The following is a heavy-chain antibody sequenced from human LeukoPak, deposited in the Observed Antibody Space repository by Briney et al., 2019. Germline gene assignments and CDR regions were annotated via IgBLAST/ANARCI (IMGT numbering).Heavy chain of an antibody. CDR2: IWYDGSNK. CDR1: GFTFSSYG. V-gene: IGHV3-33*01. Sequence: PGGSLRLSCAASGFTFSSYGMHWVRQAPGEGLEWVAVIWYDGSNKYYADSVKGRFTVSRDNSKNTMDLQMNSLRAEDTAVYYCAREQYGSDDALDIWGQGTMVTVSS. J-gene: IGHJ3*02. D-gene: IGHD4-17*01. CDR3: AREQYGSDDALDI.